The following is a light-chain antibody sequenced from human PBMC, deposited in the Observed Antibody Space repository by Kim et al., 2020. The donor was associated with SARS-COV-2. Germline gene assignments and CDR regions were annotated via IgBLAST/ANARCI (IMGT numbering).Light chain of an antibody. J-gene: IGLJ3*02. Sequence: ASVKLTCPLSSGHSSYAVEWHQQQPEKGPRYLMKVNRDGSHTKGDGIPDRFSGSRSGAERYLTISSLQSEDEADYYCQTWDTGIRVFGGGTQLTVL. V-gene: IGLV4-69*01. CDR1: SGHSSYA. CDR2: VNRDGSH. CDR3: QTWDTGIRV.